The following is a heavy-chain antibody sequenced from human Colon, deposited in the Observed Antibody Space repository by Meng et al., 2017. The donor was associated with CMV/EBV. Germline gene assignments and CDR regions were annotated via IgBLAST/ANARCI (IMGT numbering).Heavy chain of an antibody. J-gene: IGHJ6*02. D-gene: IGHD1-1*01. CDR3: TRIERPGGRYNSYGMDV. Sequence: GESLKISCAASGFTFRDYGIHWVRQAPGKGLEWISYISSASNTIHYADSMRGRFTISRDNANNSLYLEVNSLRAEDTAVYYCTRIERPGGRYNSYGMDVWGQGTTVTVSS. V-gene: IGHV3-48*04. CDR1: GFTFRDYG. CDR2: ISSASNTI.